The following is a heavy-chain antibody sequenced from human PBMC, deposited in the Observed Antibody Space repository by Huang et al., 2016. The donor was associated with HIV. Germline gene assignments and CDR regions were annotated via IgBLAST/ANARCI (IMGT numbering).Heavy chain of an antibody. Sequence: QLQLQESGPGLVKPSETLSLTCSVSGGSISSSSYYWGWIRQPPGKGLEWIGSIYYSGSTFYNQSLKSRVTISVDTSKNQFSLRLSSVTAADTSVYYCARHMDCSSSSCLAGGHERGPFDMWGQGTMVTVSS. D-gene: IGHD2-2*01. CDR3: ARHMDCSSSSCLAGGHERGPFDM. CDR1: GGSISSSSYY. V-gene: IGHV4-39*01. CDR2: IYYSGST. J-gene: IGHJ3*02.